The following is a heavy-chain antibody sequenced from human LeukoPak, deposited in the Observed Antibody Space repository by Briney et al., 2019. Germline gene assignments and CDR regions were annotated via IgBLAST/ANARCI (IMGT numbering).Heavy chain of an antibody. CDR3: ARDISSGYYDAFDI. J-gene: IGHJ3*02. CDR1: GLTVSSNY. V-gene: IGHV3-66*01. Sequence: PGGSLRLSCAASGLTVSSNYMSWVRQAPGKGLEWVSIIYSGGSTYYADSVKGRFTISRDNSKNTLYLQMNSLRAEDTAVYYCARDISSGYYDAFDIWGQGTMVTVSS. CDR2: IYSGGST. D-gene: IGHD3-22*01.